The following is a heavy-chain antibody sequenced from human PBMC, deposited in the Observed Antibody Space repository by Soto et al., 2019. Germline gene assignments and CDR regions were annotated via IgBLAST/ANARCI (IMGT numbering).Heavy chain of an antibody. CDR3: ARRVTGGGERFDP. CDR1: GGSFSGYY. Sequence: SETLSLTCAVYGGSFSGYYWTWIRQPPGTGLEWSGEINHSGSTNYNPSLKSRVTISVDTSKNQFSLKLTSVTAADTAVYYCARRVTGGGERFDPWGQGTLVTVSS. J-gene: IGHJ5*02. CDR2: INHSGST. V-gene: IGHV4-34*01. D-gene: IGHD7-27*01.